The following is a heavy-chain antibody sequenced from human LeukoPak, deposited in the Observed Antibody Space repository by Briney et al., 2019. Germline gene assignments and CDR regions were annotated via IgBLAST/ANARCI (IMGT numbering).Heavy chain of an antibody. J-gene: IGHJ4*02. V-gene: IGHV3-21*01. D-gene: IGHD1-26*01. CDR3: ARGRAVGAKGDLDY. Sequence: GGSLRLSCAASGFTFDDYGMSWFRKAPGKGLKGVSSISSSYIYYADSVKGRFTISRDNAKNSLYLQMNSLRAEDTAVYYCARGRAVGAKGDLDYWGQGTLVTVSS. CDR2: ISSSYI. CDR1: GFTFDDYG.